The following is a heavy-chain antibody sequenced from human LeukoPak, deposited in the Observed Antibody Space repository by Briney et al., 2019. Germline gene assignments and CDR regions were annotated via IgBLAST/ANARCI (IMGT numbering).Heavy chain of an antibody. CDR3: AKDYY. CDR2: ISGDGGTT. CDR1: RFTFDDYP. V-gene: IGHV3-43*02. J-gene: IGHJ4*02. Sequence: TGGSLTLSCAASRFTFDDYPMQWVRQGPGKGLEWVSLISGDGGTTYYANSVKGRFTITRDNSKNSLYLQMNSLRSEDTALYYCAKDYYWGQGTLVTVSS.